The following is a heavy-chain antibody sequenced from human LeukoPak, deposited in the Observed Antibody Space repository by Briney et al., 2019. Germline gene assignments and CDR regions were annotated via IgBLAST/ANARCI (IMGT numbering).Heavy chain of an antibody. CDR1: GGSISSYY. CDR2: IYYSGST. V-gene: IGHV4-59*01. D-gene: IGHD6-13*01. J-gene: IGHJ4*02. CDR3: ARLAAAGFSFDY. Sequence: SETLSLTCTVSGGSISSYYWSWIRQPPGKGLEGIGYIYYSGSTNYNPSLNSRVTISVDTSKNQFSLKLSSVTAADTAVYYCARLAAAGFSFDYWGQGTLVTVSS.